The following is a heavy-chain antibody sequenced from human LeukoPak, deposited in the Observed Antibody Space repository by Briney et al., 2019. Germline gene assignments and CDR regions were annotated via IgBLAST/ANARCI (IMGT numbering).Heavy chain of an antibody. Sequence: GSLRLSCAASGFTFSSYAMSWVRQAPGKGLEWIGSIYYSGSTYYNPSLKSRVTISVDTSKNQFSLKLSSVTAADTAVYYCATTYYYGSGSYNWFDPWGQGTLVTVSS. D-gene: IGHD3-10*01. CDR2: IYYSGST. CDR3: ATTYYYGSGSYNWFDP. J-gene: IGHJ5*02. V-gene: IGHV4-38-2*01. CDR1: GFTFSSYA.